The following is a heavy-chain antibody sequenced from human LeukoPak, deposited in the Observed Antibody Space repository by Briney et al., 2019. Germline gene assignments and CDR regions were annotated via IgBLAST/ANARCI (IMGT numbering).Heavy chain of an antibody. V-gene: IGHV4-34*01. CDR2: INHSGST. Sequence: GEINHSGSTNYNPSLKSRVTISVDTSKNQFSLKLSSVTAADTAVYYCARVGYYYGSGTDYWGQGTLVTVSS. J-gene: IGHJ4*02. D-gene: IGHD3-10*01. CDR3: ARVGYYYGSGTDY.